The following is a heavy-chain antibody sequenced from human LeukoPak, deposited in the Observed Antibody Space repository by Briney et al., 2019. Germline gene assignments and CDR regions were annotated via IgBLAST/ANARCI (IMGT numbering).Heavy chain of an antibody. Sequence: SETLSLTCTVSGYSISSGYYWGWIRQPPGKGLEWIGSTYHSGSTYYNPSLKSRVTISLDTSKNQFSLKLSSATASDTAVYYCARVVDRGGNDYWGQGTLVTVSS. CDR1: GYSISSGYY. D-gene: IGHD3-10*01. CDR3: ARVVDRGGNDY. J-gene: IGHJ4*02. CDR2: TYHSGST. V-gene: IGHV4-38-2*02.